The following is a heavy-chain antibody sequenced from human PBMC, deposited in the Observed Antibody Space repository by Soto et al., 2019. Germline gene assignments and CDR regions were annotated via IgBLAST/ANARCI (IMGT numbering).Heavy chain of an antibody. CDR3: AKDPNPDTAIPYIMDV. V-gene: IGHV3-23*01. CDR2: ISGSGGST. J-gene: IGHJ6*02. Sequence: GGSLRLSCAASGFTFSTYALSWVRQAPGKGLEWVSTISGSGGSTYYADSVKGRFTISRDNSKNTLYLQMNSLRAEDTAVFYCAKDPNPDTAIPYIMDVWGQGTTVTVSS. D-gene: IGHD5-18*01. CDR1: GFTFSTYA.